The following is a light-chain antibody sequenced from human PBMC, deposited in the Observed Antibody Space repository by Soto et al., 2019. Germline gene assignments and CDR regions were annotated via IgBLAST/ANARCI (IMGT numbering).Light chain of an antibody. CDR2: GVF. J-gene: IGKJ2*01. CDR3: QHYDGSPRT. V-gene: IGKV3-20*01. Sequence: ETVLTQSPGTVSLSPGERATLSCRTSQSVNNDYLAWYQQKPGQAPRLLIYGVFNRATGIPGRFSGSGSGKDFTLTISGLEPEDSAVYYCQHYDGSPRTFGQGTKLEIK. CDR1: QSVNNDY.